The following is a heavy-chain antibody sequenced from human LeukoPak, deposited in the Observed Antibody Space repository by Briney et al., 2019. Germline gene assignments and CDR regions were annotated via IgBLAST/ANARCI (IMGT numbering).Heavy chain of an antibody. Sequence: ASLKVSCKASGYTFTGYYMHWVRQAPGQGLEWMGWINPNSGGTNYAQKFQGRVTMTRDTSISTAYMELSRLRSDDTAVYYCARVDRPGSSGYSSNWYGYWGQGTLVTVSS. CDR1: GYTFTGYY. CDR2: INPNSGGT. CDR3: ARVDRPGSSGYSSNWYGY. D-gene: IGHD6-13*01. J-gene: IGHJ5*01. V-gene: IGHV1-2*02.